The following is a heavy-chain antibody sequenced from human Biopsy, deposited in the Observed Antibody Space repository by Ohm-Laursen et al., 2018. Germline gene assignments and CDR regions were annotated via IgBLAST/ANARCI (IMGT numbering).Heavy chain of an antibody. Sequence: SVKVSCNASGYTFTSYGISWVRQAPGQGLEWMGWINTYNANTDYAQKVQGRVAMTTDASSSTAYMELRGLRSDDTAVYYCARDRHHAAGSYAGMDVWGQGTTVTVSS. D-gene: IGHD3-10*01. CDR3: ARDRHHAAGSYAGMDV. J-gene: IGHJ6*02. CDR2: INTYNANT. V-gene: IGHV1-18*01. CDR1: GYTFTSYG.